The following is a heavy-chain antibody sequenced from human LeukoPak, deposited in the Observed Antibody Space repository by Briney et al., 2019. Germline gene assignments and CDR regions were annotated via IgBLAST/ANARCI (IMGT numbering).Heavy chain of an antibody. V-gene: IGHV3-53*01. CDR3: ARDRAAADP. CDR2: IYTADTT. CDR1: GFTVGHYY. Sequence: GGSLRLSCAASGFTVGHYYMSWVRQAPGKGLECVSVIYTADTTYYADSVKGRFTISRDDSKNTLSLQMDNLRAEDTAVYYCARDRAAADPWGQGTLVTVSS. D-gene: IGHD6-13*01. J-gene: IGHJ5*02.